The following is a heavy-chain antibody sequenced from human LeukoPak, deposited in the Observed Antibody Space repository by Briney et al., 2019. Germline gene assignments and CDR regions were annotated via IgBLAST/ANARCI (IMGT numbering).Heavy chain of an antibody. J-gene: IGHJ4*02. V-gene: IGHV4-34*01. Sequence: SETLSLTCTVSGGSISGYYWSWIRQPPGKGLEWIGEINHSGSTNYNPSLKSRVTISVDTSKNQFSLKLSSVTAADTAVYYCARTEAPGYSSGWYRAAFDYWGQGTLVTVSS. CDR1: GGSISGYY. CDR3: ARTEAPGYSSGWYRAAFDY. D-gene: IGHD6-19*01. CDR2: INHSGST.